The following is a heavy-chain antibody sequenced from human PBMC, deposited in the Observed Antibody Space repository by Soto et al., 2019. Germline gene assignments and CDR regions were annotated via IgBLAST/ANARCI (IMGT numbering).Heavy chain of an antibody. CDR2: ISGSGGST. CDR3: AKGQWIQLWLIYFDY. Sequence: GGSLRLSCAASGFTFSSYAMSWVHQAPGKGLEWVSAISGSGGSTYYADSVKGRFTISRDNSKNTLYLQMNSLRAEDTAVYYCAKGQWIQLWLIYFDYWGQGTLVSVTS. D-gene: IGHD5-18*01. V-gene: IGHV3-23*01. J-gene: IGHJ4*02. CDR1: GFTFSSYA.